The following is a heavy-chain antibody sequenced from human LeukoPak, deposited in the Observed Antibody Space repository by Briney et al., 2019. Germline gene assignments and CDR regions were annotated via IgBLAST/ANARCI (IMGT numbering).Heavy chain of an antibody. V-gene: IGHV3-21*06. CDR1: GFTFSSYS. J-gene: IGHJ4*02. CDR3: ARVSWGSADPHYYFNY. D-gene: IGHD3-16*01. Sequence: GGSLRLSCAASGFTFSSYSMNWVRQAPGKGLEWVSSITRSNYIYYADSVKGRFTISRDNAKNSLYLQMNSLRAEDTAVYHCARVSWGSADPHYYFNYWGQGTLLTVSS. CDR2: ITRSNYI.